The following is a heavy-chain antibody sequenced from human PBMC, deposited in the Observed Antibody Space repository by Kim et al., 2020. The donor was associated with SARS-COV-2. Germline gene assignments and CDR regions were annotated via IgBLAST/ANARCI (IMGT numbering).Heavy chain of an antibody. CDR2: ISNDGTNK. CDR1: GFIFSNYA. J-gene: IGHJ1*01. V-gene: IGHV3-30-3*01. Sequence: GGSLRLSCAASGFIFSNYAMHWVRQAPGKGLDWVAVISNDGTNKYYADSGKGRFTNSRDTSKNTLELQMNSLRAEDTAVYYCARAPYFNKWHGWPQHWGQGTRVSVSS. CDR3: ARAPYFNKWHGWPQH. D-gene: IGHD5-12*01.